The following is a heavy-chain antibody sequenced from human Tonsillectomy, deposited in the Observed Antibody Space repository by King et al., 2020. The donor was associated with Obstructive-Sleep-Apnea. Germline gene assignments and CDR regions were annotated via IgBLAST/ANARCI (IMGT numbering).Heavy chain of an antibody. CDR2: INHSGST. CDR1: GGSFSGYY. J-gene: IGHJ6*02. CDR3: ARGGVGYCSSTSCRGYYYYYYGMDV. Sequence: VQLQQWGAGLLKPSETLSLTCAVSGGSFSGYYWSWIRQPPGKGLEWIGEINHSGSTNYNPSLKSRVTISVDTSKNQFSLKLSSVTAADTAVYYCARGGVGYCSSTSCRGYYYYYYGMDVWGQGTTVTVSS. V-gene: IGHV4-34*01. D-gene: IGHD2-2*01.